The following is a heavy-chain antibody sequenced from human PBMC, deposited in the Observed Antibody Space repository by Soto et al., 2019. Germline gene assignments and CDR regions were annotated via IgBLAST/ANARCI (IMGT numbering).Heavy chain of an antibody. Sequence: EVQLLESGGGLVQPGGSLRLSCAASGFIFSNYAMSWVRQAPGKGLEWVSAISGHGGTTYYADSVQGRFTISRDNSKNTLNLQMNSLRVDDTAIYYCARDRGDYGDYVNFQHWGQGTLVTVSS. CDR3: ARDRGDYGDYVNFQH. V-gene: IGHV3-23*01. J-gene: IGHJ1*01. CDR1: GFIFSNYA. D-gene: IGHD4-17*01. CDR2: ISGHGGTT.